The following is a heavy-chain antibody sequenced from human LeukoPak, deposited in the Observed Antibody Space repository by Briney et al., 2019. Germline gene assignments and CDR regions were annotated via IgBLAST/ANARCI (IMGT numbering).Heavy chain of an antibody. J-gene: IGHJ5*02. CDR3: ARDVHGDYGSGWFDP. D-gene: IGHD4-17*01. CDR1: GYTFTGYY. CDR2: IMPLFGTA. Sequence: SVKVSCKASGYTFTGYYMHWVRQAPGQGLEWLGGIMPLFGTAGYAQKFQGRVTITKDESTRTVYLELTSLTSDDTAVYYCARDVHGDYGSGWFDPWGQGTLVSVSP. V-gene: IGHV1-69*05.